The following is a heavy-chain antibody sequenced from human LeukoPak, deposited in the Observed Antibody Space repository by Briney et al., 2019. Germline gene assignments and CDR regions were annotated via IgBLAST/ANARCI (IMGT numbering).Heavy chain of an antibody. CDR1: GFTFSSYG. D-gene: IGHD3-10*01. CDR2: IWYDGSNK. V-gene: IGHV3-33*01. Sequence: GRSLRLSCAASGFTFSSYGMHWVRQAPGKGLEWVAVIWYDGSNKYYADSVKGRFTISRDNSKNTLYLQMNSLRAEDTAVYYCARDRYGSGSYYNRVFDYWGQGTLVTVSS. J-gene: IGHJ4*02. CDR3: ARDRYGSGSYYNRVFDY.